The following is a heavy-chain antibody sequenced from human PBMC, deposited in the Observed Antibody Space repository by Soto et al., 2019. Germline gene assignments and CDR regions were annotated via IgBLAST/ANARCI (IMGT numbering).Heavy chain of an antibody. V-gene: IGHV3-23*01. CDR1: GFTFSSNA. CDR2: ITNTGGDT. D-gene: IGHD3-10*01. CDR3: ARASGESYPGSRVFDS. Sequence: HPGGSLRLSCAASGFTFSSNAMSWVRQAPGKGLEWVSVITNTGGDTVYADSVKGRFTMSRDNSKNILYLQMNSLRAEDTAIYYCARASGESYPGSRVFDSWGQGTRVTVSS. J-gene: IGHJ4*02.